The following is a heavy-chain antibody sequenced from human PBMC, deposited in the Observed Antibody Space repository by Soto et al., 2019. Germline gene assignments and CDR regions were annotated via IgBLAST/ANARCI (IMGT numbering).Heavy chain of an antibody. V-gene: IGHV3-23*01. CDR1: RFTFSSYG. CDR2: ISGTGKTT. Sequence: GGSLRLSCAASRFTFSSYGMSWVRQAPGKGLEWVSGISGTGKTTYYADSVRGRFTISRDNFANMVYLQMSNLRVDDTAIYFCAKEGRLGKRCFDFCGQGALVTVSS. CDR3: AKEGRLGKRCFDF. D-gene: IGHD1-1*01. J-gene: IGHJ4*02.